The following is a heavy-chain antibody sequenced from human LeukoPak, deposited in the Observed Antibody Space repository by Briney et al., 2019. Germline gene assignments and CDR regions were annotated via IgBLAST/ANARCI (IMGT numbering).Heavy chain of an antibody. CDR3: ARAPLHLAMYHYFDY. CDR2: ISSLSGTI. Sequence: GGSLRLSCAASGFTFSSYSMNWVRQAPGEGLEWVSYISSLSGTIYYADSVKGRFTISRDNAKSSLYLQMDSLRAEDTAVYYCARAPLHLAMYHYFDYWGQGTLVTVSS. D-gene: IGHD2-2*01. CDR1: GFTFSSYS. V-gene: IGHV3-48*01. J-gene: IGHJ4*02.